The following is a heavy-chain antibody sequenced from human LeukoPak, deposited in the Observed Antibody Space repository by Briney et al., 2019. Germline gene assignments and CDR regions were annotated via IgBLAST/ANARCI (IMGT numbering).Heavy chain of an antibody. CDR2: INPKSGAA. V-gene: IGHV1-2*02. J-gene: IGHJ4*02. CDR1: GYSFTSYD. Sequence: ASVKVSCIASGYSFTSYDINWVRQAPGQGLEWLGWINPKSGAADYAQQFRGRVTMTRDTSINTDYMEMKRVTSDDTAVYYCARGAEAETSPLDFWGQGTLVIVS. D-gene: IGHD6-13*01. CDR3: ARGAEAETSPLDF.